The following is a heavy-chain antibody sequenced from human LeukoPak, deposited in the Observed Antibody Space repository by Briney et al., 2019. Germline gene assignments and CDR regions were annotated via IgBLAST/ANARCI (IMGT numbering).Heavy chain of an antibody. V-gene: IGHV4-61*01. J-gene: IGHJ4*02. CDR2: IYYSGGT. Sequence: SETLSLTCTVSGGSVSSGSYYWSWIRQPPGKGLEWIGYIYYSGGTNYNPSLKSRVTISVDTSKNQFSLKLSSVTAADTAVYYCARVQYATGTQNLDYWGQGTLVTVSS. CDR3: ARVQYATGTQNLDY. CDR1: GGSVSSGSYY. D-gene: IGHD1-1*01.